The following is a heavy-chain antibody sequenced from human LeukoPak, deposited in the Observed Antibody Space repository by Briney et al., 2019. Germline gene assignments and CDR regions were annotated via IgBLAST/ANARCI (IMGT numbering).Heavy chain of an antibody. CDR2: ISSSSSYI. D-gene: IGHD3-16*01. Sequence: PGGSLRLSCAASGFTFSSYSMNWVRQAPGKGLEWVSSISSSSSYIYYADSVEGRFTISRDNAKNSLYLQMNSLRAEDTAVYYCARDRLRGYTYWGQGTLVTVSS. J-gene: IGHJ4*02. CDR1: GFTFSSYS. V-gene: IGHV3-21*01. CDR3: ARDRLRGYTY.